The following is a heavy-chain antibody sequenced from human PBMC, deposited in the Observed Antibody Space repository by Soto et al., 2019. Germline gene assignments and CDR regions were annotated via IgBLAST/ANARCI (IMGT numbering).Heavy chain of an antibody. Sequence: ASVKVSCKASGYTFTSYGISWVRQAPGQGLEWMGWISAYNGNTNYAQKLQGRVTMTTDTSTSTAYMELRSLRSDDTAVYYCARAQYYGSGTHTWYFDYWGQGTLVTVSS. V-gene: IGHV1-18*01. D-gene: IGHD3-10*01. CDR3: ARAQYYGSGTHTWYFDY. J-gene: IGHJ4*02. CDR2: ISAYNGNT. CDR1: GYTFTSYG.